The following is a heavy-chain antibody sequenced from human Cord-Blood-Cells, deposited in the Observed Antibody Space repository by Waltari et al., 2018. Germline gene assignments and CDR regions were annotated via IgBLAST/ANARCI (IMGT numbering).Heavy chain of an antibody. CDR3: AGIVVVTADAVDI. CDR1: GYTFTGYY. V-gene: IGHV1-2*02. CDR2: IDPDSGGT. D-gene: IGHD2-21*02. Sequence: QVQLVQSGAEVKKPGASVKVSCKASGYTFTGYYMHWVRQAPGQGLEWMGWIDPDSGGTDDAQKFQGRVTRTRDTSISTAYRELSRLRSDDTAVYYCAGIVVVTADAVDIWGQGTMVTVSS. J-gene: IGHJ3*02.